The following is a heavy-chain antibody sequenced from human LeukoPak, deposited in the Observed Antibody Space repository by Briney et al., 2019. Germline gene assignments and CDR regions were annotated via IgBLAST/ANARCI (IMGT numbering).Heavy chain of an antibody. V-gene: IGHV1-18*01. CDR3: ARSPSSSGWYYYYYYMDV. J-gene: IGHJ6*03. D-gene: IGHD6-19*01. Sequence: GASVKVSCKASGYTFTSYGISWVRQAPGQGLEWMGWISAYNGNTNYAQKLQGRVTMTTDISTSTAYMELRSLRSDDTAVYYCARSPSSSGWYYYYYYMDVWGKGTTVTVSS. CDR1: GYTFTSYG. CDR2: ISAYNGNT.